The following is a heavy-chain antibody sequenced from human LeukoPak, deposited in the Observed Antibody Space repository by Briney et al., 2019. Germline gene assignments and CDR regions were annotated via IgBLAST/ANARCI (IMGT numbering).Heavy chain of an antibody. CDR2: IYYSGST. V-gene: IGHV4-39*07. J-gene: IGHJ4*02. D-gene: IGHD3-10*01. CDR1: GGSISSGNYY. Sequence: SETLSLTCIVSGGSISSGNYYWGWIRQPPGKGLEWIGSIYYSGSTYYNPSLKSRVTMSVDTSKNQFSLKLSSMTAADTAVYYCARRGYYFASGSYFVYWGQGTLVTVSS. CDR3: ARRGYYFASGSYFVY.